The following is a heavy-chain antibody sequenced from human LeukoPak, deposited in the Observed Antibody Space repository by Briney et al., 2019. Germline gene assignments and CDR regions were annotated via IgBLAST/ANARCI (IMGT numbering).Heavy chain of an antibody. J-gene: IGHJ5*02. CDR3: ARDPRGLRYCSGGSCYDWFDP. CDR1: GGTFSSYA. CDR2: IIPIFGTA. V-gene: IGHV1-69*01. D-gene: IGHD2-15*01. Sequence: SVKVSCKASGGTFSSYAISWVRQAPGQGLEWMGGIIPIFGTANYAQKFQGRVTITADESTSTAYMELSSLRSEDTAVYYCARDPRGLRYCSGGSCYDWFDPWGQGALVTVSS.